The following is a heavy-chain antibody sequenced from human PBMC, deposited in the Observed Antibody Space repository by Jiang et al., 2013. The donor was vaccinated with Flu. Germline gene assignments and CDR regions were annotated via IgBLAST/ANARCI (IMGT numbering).Heavy chain of an antibody. D-gene: IGHD3-10*01. Sequence: QLVESGGGVVQPGRSLRLSCAASGFTFRRYGMHWVRQAPGKGLEWVAGIWYDGSNKYYGDSVKGRFTISRDNSKNTLYVEMYSLRAEDTAVYYCARMTMVRGLIIDYSNGMDVWGQGTTVTVSS. CDR3: ARMTMVRGLIIDYSNGMDV. V-gene: IGHV3-33*08. CDR1: GFTFRRYG. CDR2: IWYDGSNK. J-gene: IGHJ6*02.